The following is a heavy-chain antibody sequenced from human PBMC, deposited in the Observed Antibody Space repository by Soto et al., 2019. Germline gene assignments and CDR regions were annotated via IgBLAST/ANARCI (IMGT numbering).Heavy chain of an antibody. J-gene: IGHJ6*02. CDR2: INPSGGST. D-gene: IGHD3-3*01. Sequence: ASVKVSCKASGYTFTSYYMHWVRQAPGQGLEWMGIINPSGGSTSYAQKFQGRVTMTRDTSTSTVYMELSSLRSEDTAVYYCARSPTLRFLEWLFPPYYYYGMDVWGQGTTVTVSS. V-gene: IGHV1-46*01. CDR3: ARSPTLRFLEWLFPPYYYYGMDV. CDR1: GYTFTSYY.